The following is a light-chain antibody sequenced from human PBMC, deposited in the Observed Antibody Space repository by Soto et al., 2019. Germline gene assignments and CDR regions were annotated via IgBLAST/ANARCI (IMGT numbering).Light chain of an antibody. V-gene: IGLV2-14*01. J-gene: IGLJ1*01. Sequence: QSSLTQPACASVSPGQSITISCTGTRSDVGGYNYVSWYQQHPGKAPKLIIYEVSYRPSGISNRFSGSKSGNTASLTISGLQAEDEADYYCSSYISSITYVFGTGTKVTVL. CDR3: SSYISSITYV. CDR2: EVS. CDR1: RSDVGGYNY.